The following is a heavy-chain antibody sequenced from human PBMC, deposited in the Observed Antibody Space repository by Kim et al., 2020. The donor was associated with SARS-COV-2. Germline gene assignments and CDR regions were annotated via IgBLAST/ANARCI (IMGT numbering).Heavy chain of an antibody. D-gene: IGHD7-27*01. CDR2: ISAYNGNT. CDR3: ARRTGDQYYYYGMDV. V-gene: IGHV1-18*01. J-gene: IGHJ6*02. CDR1: GYTFTSYG. Sequence: ASVKVSCKASGYTFTSYGISWVRQAPGQGLEWMGWISAYNGNTNYAQKLQGRVTMTTDTSTSTAYMELRILRSDDTAVYYCARRTGDQYYYYGMDVWGQGTTVTVSS.